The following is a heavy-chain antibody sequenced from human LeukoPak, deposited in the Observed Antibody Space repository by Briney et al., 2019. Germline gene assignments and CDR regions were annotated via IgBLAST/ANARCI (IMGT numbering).Heavy chain of an antibody. Sequence: SETLSLTCTVSGGSISSYYWSWIRQPPGKGLEWIGYIYYSGSTNYNPSLKSRVTISVDTSKNQFSLKLSSVTAADTAVYYCAKSPPTGYSYYFDYWGQGTLVTVSS. V-gene: IGHV4-59*12. D-gene: IGHD3-9*01. CDR2: IYYSGST. J-gene: IGHJ4*02. CDR1: GGSISSYY. CDR3: AKSPPTGYSYYFDY.